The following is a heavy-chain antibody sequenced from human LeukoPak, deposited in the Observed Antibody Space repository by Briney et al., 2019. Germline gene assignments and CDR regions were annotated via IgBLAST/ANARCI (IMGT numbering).Heavy chain of an antibody. D-gene: IGHD1-26*01. Sequence: PSETLSLTCTVSGGSISSGSYYWSWIRQPAGKGLEWIGRIYTSGSTNYNPSLKSRVTISVDMSKNQFSLKLSSVTAADTAVYYCARSYSGSYWEAADWGQGTLVTVSS. CDR1: GGSISSGSYY. CDR2: IYTSGST. V-gene: IGHV4-61*02. CDR3: ARSYSGSYWEAAD. J-gene: IGHJ4*02.